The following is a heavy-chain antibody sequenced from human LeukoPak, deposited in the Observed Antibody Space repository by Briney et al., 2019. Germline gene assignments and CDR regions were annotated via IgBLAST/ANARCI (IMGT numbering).Heavy chain of an antibody. D-gene: IGHD1-26*01. CDR2: ISYDGSNK. CDR1: GFTFSSYA. Sequence: GGSLRLSCAASGFTFSSYAMHWVRQAPGKGLEWVAVISYDGSNKYYADSVKGRFTISRDNSKNTLYLQMNSLRAEDTAVYYCARESGSYAGFDYWGQGTLVTVSS. V-gene: IGHV3-30-3*01. CDR3: ARESGSYAGFDY. J-gene: IGHJ4*02.